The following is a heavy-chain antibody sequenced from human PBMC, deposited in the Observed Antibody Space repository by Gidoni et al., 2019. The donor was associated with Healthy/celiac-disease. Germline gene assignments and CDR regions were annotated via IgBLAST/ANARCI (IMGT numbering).Heavy chain of an antibody. Sequence: QVQLVQSGADVKKPGSSAQFSRKASVVPFSSCAISWVRQAPGQGLEWMGGIIPIFGTANYAQKFQGRVTITADESTSTDYMELSSLRSEDTAVYYCARGVRYYVSAAYYYYGMDVWGQGTTVTVSS. J-gene: IGHJ6*02. CDR3: ARGVRYYVSAAYYYYGMDV. D-gene: IGHD3-10*02. CDR2: IIPIFGTA. CDR1: VVPFSSCA. V-gene: IGHV1-69*01.